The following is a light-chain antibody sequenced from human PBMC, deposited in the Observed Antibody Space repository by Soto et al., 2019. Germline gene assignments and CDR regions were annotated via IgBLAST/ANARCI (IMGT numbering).Light chain of an antibody. CDR1: QSVSSRS. V-gene: IGKV3-20*01. Sequence: IVLTQSPGTLSLSPGERATLSCRASQSVSSRSLAWYQQKPGQAPRLLIYAASSRATGIPDRFSGGGSGTDFTLTISRREPEDFAVYYCQHYSSSRWTFGQGTKVDTK. CDR2: AAS. CDR3: QHYSSSRWT. J-gene: IGKJ1*01.